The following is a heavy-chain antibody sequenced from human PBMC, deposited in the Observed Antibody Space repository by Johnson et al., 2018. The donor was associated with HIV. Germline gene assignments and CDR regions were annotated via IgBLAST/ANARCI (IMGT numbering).Heavy chain of an antibody. CDR3: TTVGGILGTYVFDI. D-gene: IGHD2-8*02. Sequence: VQLVESGGGVVQPGRSLRLSCAASGFTFNNAWMSWVRQAPGKGLEWVGRIKSKSDGGTTDYAAPVKGRFTISRDDSKNTLYLQMNSLKTEDTALYYCTTVGGILGTYVFDIWGQGTMVTVSS. J-gene: IGHJ3*02. CDR2: IKSKSDGGTT. CDR1: GFTFNNAW. V-gene: IGHV3-15*01.